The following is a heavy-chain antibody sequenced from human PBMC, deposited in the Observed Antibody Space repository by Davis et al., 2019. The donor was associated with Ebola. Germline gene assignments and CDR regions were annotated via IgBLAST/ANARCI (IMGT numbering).Heavy chain of an antibody. CDR2: AYHSGAT. CDR3: ARDYYDSDGFVHYFES. J-gene: IGHJ4*02. CDR1: GDSISSRNW. D-gene: IGHD3-22*01. Sequence: SETLSLTCAVSGDSISSRNWWSWVRQSAGKGLEWIGEAYHSGATNYNPSLKGRVTLSMDKSKNQFSLKLNSVTAADTAIYYCARDYYDSDGFVHYFESWGQGTLVTVSS. V-gene: IGHV4-4*02.